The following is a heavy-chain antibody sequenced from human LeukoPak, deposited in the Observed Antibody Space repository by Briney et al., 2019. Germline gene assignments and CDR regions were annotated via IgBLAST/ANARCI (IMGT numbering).Heavy chain of an antibody. D-gene: IGHD2-21*01. V-gene: IGHV3-23*01. CDR3: ARVWQDYSGVDY. J-gene: IGHJ4*02. CDR2: IRGSGDNT. Sequence: PGGSLRLSCAASGFTFSTYAMSWVRQAPGKGLEWVSAIRGSGDNTYYADSVKGRFTISRDNAKSSLYLQMNSLRDEDTAVYYCARVWQDYSGVDYWGQGTLVTVSS. CDR1: GFTFSTYA.